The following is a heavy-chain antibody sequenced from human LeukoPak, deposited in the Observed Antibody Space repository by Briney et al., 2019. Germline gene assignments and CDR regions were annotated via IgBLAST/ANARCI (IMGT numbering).Heavy chain of an antibody. V-gene: IGHV1-2*04. D-gene: IGHD4-17*01. CDR2: INPNSGGT. J-gene: IGHJ5*02. Sequence: VASVKVSCKASGYTFTGYYMHWVRQAPGQGLEWMGWINPNSGGTNYAQKFQGWVTMTRDTSISTAYMELSRLRSDDTAVYYCARGPDKDYGDYVGWFDPWGQGTLVTVSS. CDR1: GYTFTGYY. CDR3: ARGPDKDYGDYVGWFDP.